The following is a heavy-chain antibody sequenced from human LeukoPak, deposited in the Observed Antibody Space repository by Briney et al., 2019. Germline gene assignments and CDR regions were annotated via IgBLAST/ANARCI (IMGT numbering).Heavy chain of an antibody. J-gene: IGHJ3*02. CDR3: AKANDFWSGPDGFDI. D-gene: IGHD3-3*01. Sequence: GGSLRLSCAASGFTFSRYGMHWVRQAPGKGLEWVTFIHYDGSNKYYADSVKGRFTISRDSSENTLYLQMNSMTAEDTAVYYCAKANDFWSGPDGFDIWGQGTMVTVSS. CDR2: IHYDGSNK. V-gene: IGHV3-30*02. CDR1: GFTFSRYG.